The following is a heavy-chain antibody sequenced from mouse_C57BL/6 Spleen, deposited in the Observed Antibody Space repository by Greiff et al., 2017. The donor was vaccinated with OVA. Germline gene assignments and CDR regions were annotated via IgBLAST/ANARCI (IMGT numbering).Heavy chain of an antibody. V-gene: IGHV1-9*01. CDR2: ILPGSGST. CDR3: AQTEGGYYPYWYFDV. D-gene: IGHD2-3*01. Sequence: QVQLQQSGAELMKPGASVKLSCKATGYTFTGYWIEWVKQRPGHGLEWIGEILPGSGSTNYNEKFKGKATFTADTSSNPAYMQLSSLTTEDSAIYYCAQTEGGYYPYWYFDVWGTGTTVTVSS. CDR1: GYTFTGYW. J-gene: IGHJ1*03.